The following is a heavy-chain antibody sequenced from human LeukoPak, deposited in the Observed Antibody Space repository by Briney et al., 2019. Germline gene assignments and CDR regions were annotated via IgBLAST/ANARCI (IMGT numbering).Heavy chain of an antibody. Sequence: GEVLKISWKGSGNRITHYWITLGRPRPGEGLELMGRIEPSDSYTNYSPSFQGHFTISADKSISTAYLQWSSLKAPDTAMYYCTRQRGGWPLDFWGQGTLVTVSS. CDR2: IEPSDSYT. D-gene: IGHD6-19*01. CDR3: TRQRGGWPLDF. CDR1: GNRITHYW. V-gene: IGHV5-10-1*01. J-gene: IGHJ4*02.